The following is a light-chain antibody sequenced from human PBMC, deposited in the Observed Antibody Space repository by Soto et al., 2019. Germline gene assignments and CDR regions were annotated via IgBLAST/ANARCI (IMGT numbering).Light chain of an antibody. CDR2: EVS. CDR3: SSYAGNNNLV. Sequence: QSALTQPPSASGSPGQSVIISCTGTRSDVGGHKYVSWYQQFPGKAPKVLIYEVSKRPSGVPDRFSGSKSGNTASLTVSGLQAEDEADYYCSSYAGNNNLVFGGGTKLTVL. J-gene: IGLJ2*01. V-gene: IGLV2-8*01. CDR1: RSDVGGHKY.